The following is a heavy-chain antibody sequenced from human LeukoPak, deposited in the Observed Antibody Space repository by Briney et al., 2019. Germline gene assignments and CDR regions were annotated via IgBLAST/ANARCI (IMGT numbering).Heavy chain of an antibody. CDR2: IRYDGSNK. Sequence: GGSLRLSCAASGFTFSSYGMHWVRQAPGKGLEWVAFIRYDGSNKYYADSVKGRFTISRDNSKNTLYLQMNSLRAEDTAVYYCGLIFGDAFDIWGQGTMVTVSS. V-gene: IGHV3-30*02. D-gene: IGHD3/OR15-3a*01. J-gene: IGHJ3*02. CDR1: GFTFSSYG. CDR3: GLIFGDAFDI.